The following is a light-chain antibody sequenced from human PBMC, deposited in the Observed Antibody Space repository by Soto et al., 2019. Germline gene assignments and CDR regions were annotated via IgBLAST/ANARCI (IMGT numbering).Light chain of an antibody. CDR2: DAS. CDR1: QSINNW. Sequence: DIQMTQSPSTLSASVGDRVTITCRASQSINNWLAWYQKKPGKAPKLLKYDASTMESGVPSRLSGIFFGTVFSFTFSSLQPDDFATYYCQQYNSYSGFGPGT. CDR3: QQYNSYSG. V-gene: IGKV1-5*01. J-gene: IGKJ3*01.